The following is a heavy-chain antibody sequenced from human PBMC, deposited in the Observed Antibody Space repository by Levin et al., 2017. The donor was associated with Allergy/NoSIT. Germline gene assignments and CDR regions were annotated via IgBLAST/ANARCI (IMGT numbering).Heavy chain of an antibody. CDR2: IYYDGST. CDR3: AKNYIQLWAFDY. CDR1: GGSIRSGDHY. D-gene: IGHD1-1*01. Sequence: SSETLSLTCTVSGGSIRSGDHYWSWIRQSPGKGLEWIGYIYYDGSTHYNPSLRSRVTISVDTSKSQFSLKLSSVTAADTAVYYCAKNYIQLWAFDYWGQGTLVTVSS. V-gene: IGHV4-30-4*01. J-gene: IGHJ4*02.